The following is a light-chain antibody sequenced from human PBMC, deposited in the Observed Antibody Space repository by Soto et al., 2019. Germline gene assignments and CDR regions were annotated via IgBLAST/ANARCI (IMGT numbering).Light chain of an antibody. V-gene: IGKV2-28*01. CDR1: QSLLHSDGYNY. Sequence: DIVVTQSPLSLTATPGEPASISCRSSQSLLHSDGYNYLDWYLQKPGQSPQLVIHLGSTRASGVPDRVSGICADTVFTLRSSRVEAEDVGVYYCMQALQPPRTFGQGTKVEFK. CDR2: LGS. J-gene: IGKJ1*01. CDR3: MQALQPPRT.